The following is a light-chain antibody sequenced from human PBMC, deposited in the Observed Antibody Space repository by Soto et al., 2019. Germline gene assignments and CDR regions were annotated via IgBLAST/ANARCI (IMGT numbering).Light chain of an antibody. Sequence: SGRTHPASWSGSPGRSITISCAGTRDYIGAYDYVSWYQQHPGNAPKLLVYEVTNRPSGVSDRFSGSKSGNTASLTISGLQAEDEADYYCNSYTNSSAVVFGGGTXVTVL. CDR2: EVT. CDR1: RDYIGAYDY. CDR3: NSYTNSSAVV. J-gene: IGLJ2*01. V-gene: IGLV2-14*01.